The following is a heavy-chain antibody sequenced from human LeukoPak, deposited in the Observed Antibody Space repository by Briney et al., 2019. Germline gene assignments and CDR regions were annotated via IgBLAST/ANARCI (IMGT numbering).Heavy chain of an antibody. Sequence: SETLSLTCTVSGGSISSGDYYWSWIRQPPGKGLEWIGYIYYSGSTNYNPSLKSRVTISVDTSKNQFSLKLSSVTAADTAVYYCARGTTMVRGSPGNWFDPWGQGTLVTVSS. CDR3: ARGTTMVRGSPGNWFDP. V-gene: IGHV4-61*08. D-gene: IGHD3-10*01. J-gene: IGHJ5*02. CDR1: GGSISSGDYY. CDR2: IYYSGST.